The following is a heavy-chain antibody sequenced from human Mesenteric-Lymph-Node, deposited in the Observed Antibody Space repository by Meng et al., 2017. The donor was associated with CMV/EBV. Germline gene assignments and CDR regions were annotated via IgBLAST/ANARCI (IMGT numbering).Heavy chain of an antibody. Sequence: ESLKISCTVSGGSISSSSYYWGWIRQPPGKGLEWIGSIYYSGSTYYNPSLLSRVTISVDTSKNQFSLKLSSVTAADTAVYYCARLGRGFDYWGQGTLVTVSS. D-gene: IGHD3-10*01. CDR3: ARLGRGFDY. J-gene: IGHJ4*02. CDR1: GGSISSSSYY. CDR2: IYYSGST. V-gene: IGHV4-39*01.